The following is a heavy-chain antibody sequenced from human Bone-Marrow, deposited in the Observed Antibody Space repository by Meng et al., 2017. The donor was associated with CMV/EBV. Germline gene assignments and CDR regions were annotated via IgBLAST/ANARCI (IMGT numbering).Heavy chain of an antibody. V-gene: IGHV3-30*12. CDR2: ISYDGNNK. D-gene: IGHD3-16*02. CDR1: GFTFSSYG. J-gene: IGHJ3*02. CDR3: ARDKRAHYDYVWGSYRRNDAFDI. Sequence: GESLKISCAASGFTFSSYGMHWVRQAPGKGLEWVTLISYDGNNKYYPDSVKGRFTISRDNSKNSLYLQMNSLRAEDTAVYYCARDKRAHYDYVWGSYRRNDAFDIWGQGTMVTVSS.